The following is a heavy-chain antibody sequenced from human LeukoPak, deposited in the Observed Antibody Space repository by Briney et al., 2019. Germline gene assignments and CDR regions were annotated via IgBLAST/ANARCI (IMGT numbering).Heavy chain of an antibody. J-gene: IGHJ4*02. V-gene: IGHV3-74*01. CDR2: INDDGSST. D-gene: IGHD6-6*01. CDR1: GFTFSNYW. CDR3: TTDLGRSRIAPRFYY. Sequence: GGSLRLSCAASGFTFSNYWMHWVRQAPGKGLVWVSHINDDGSSTSYADSVKGRFTTSRDNSKNTLYLQMTSLKTEDTAVYYCTTDLGRSRIAPRFYYWGQGTLVTVSS.